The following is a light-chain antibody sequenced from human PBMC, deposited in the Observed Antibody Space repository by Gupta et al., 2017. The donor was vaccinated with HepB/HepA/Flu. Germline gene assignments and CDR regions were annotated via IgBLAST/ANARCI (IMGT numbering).Light chain of an antibody. Sequence: DIQMTQSPSSLSASVGDRVTITCRASQSISRSLNWYQQIPGKAPKLVIYGTSKSQSGLPSRFSGSASATSFTLAISIRPPEDFITYYCQRRDSTLLTFGHGTKVDI. CDR1: QSISRS. CDR2: GTS. V-gene: IGKV1-39*01. CDR3: QRRDSTLLT. J-gene: IGKJ3*01.